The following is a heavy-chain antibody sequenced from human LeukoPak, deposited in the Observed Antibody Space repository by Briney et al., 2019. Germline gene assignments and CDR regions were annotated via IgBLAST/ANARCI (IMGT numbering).Heavy chain of an antibody. J-gene: IGHJ4*02. CDR2: IYSAGST. CDR3: ARGGSSTWRIGYYFDY. CDR1: GGSINSYY. D-gene: IGHD6-13*01. Sequence: SETLSLTCTVPGGSINSYYRNWIRQSPGQGLEWIGFIYSAGSTNYNPSLKSRVAISVDTSQNHFSLKLSSVTAADTAVYYCARGGSSTWRIGYYFDYWGQGALVTVSS. V-gene: IGHV4-59*01.